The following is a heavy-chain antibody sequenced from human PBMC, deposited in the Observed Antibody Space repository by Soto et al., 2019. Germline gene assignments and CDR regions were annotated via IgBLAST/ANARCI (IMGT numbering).Heavy chain of an antibody. D-gene: IGHD3-10*01. Sequence: GGSLRLSCAASGFTFDDYAMHWVRQAPGRGLERXASITWXXXXXXXXXXXXGRFTISRDNADNSLYLQMNSLRPDDTALYYCVKHLGALVWFGELQQYFGLDVWGQGTTVTVSS. CDR2: ITWXXXXX. V-gene: IGHV3-9*01. CDR3: VKHLGALVWFGELQQYFGLDV. CDR1: GFTFDDYA. J-gene: IGHJ6*02.